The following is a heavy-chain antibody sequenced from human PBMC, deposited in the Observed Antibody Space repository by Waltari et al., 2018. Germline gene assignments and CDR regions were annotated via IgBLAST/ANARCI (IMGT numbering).Heavy chain of an antibody. V-gene: IGHV4-59*08. Sequence: HVQLQESGPGLVKPSETLSLTCTVSGDFPSYAHWTWIRQAPGKGLEWIAYLRNTGGTKCTPSLQSRVTVSAVTAKKQFSLRLTSVTAADTAVYYCARLPTKYFDSLGWGFFDQWGQGILVTVSS. D-gene: IGHD3-22*01. CDR2: LRNTGGT. CDR1: GDFPSYAH. CDR3: ARLPTKYFDSLGWGFFDQ. J-gene: IGHJ4*02.